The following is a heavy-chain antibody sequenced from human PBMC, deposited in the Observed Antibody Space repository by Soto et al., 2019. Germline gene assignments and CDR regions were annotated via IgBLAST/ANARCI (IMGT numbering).Heavy chain of an antibody. CDR3: ARGYCSSTSCYQYADY. CDR1: GYSFTSYW. V-gene: IGHV5-51*03. Sequence: EVQLVQSGAEVKNPGESLKISCMGSGYSFTSYWIGWVRQMPGKGLEWMGIIYPGDSDTRYSPSFQGQVTISADKSISSGYLQWSSLKASDTAMYYCARGYCSSTSCYQYADYWGEGTMVMVSS. J-gene: IGHJ4*02. D-gene: IGHD2-2*01. CDR2: IYPGDSDT.